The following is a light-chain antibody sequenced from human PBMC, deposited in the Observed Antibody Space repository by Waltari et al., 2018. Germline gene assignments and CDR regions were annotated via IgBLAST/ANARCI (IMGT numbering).Light chain of an antibody. Sequence: SYELTQPPSVSVSPGQTAMISCSGYSLPKQYAYWFRQRPGQAPVLMIYEDTKRPPGIPERVSGSTSGTTVTLTISAVQAEDEAVYYCQSAEFGATSYWVFGGGTKLTVL. V-gene: IGLV3-25*03. CDR2: EDT. CDR1: SLPKQY. J-gene: IGLJ3*02. CDR3: QSAEFGATSYWV.